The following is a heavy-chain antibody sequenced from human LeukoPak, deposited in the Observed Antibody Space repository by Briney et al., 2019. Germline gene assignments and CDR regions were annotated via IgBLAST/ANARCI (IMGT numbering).Heavy chain of an antibody. CDR3: ARHAPLGGACLDS. CDR1: GFNFSRYW. J-gene: IGHJ4*02. CDR2: IKQDGSEK. V-gene: IGHV3-7*05. D-gene: IGHD2-8*02. Sequence: GESLRLSCAASGFNFSRYWMSWVRQAPGRGLEWVANIKQDGSEKKFVDSVKGRFTISRDNAKNSLYLQMNSLRAEDTAVYYCARHAPLGGACLDSWGQGTLVTVSS.